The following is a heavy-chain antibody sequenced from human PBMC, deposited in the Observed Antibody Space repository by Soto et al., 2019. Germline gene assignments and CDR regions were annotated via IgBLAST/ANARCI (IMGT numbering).Heavy chain of an antibody. CDR1: CFIFRNAW. D-gene: IGHD1-26*01. CDR2: NKSKINCWTA. Sequence: GSLILSCAAPCFIFRNAWINLVRHVPAQGVEWGGRNKSKINCWTADYGAPGQGKFAVSKDDSKSMVFLQMNRLKTEDTGIYYCTTDSYSSITVVRFEYWGQGTVVTLSS. CDR3: TTDSYSSITVVRFEY. V-gene: IGHV3-15*07. J-gene: IGHJ4*02.